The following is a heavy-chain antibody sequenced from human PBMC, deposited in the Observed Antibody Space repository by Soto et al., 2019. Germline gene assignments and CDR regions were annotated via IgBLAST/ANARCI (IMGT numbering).Heavy chain of an antibody. CDR1: GFTFSDYF. CDR3: ARDESELERSLNAFHI. J-gene: IGHJ3*02. V-gene: IGHV3-11*01. Sequence: QVQLVESGGGLVKPGGSLRLSCAASGFTFSDYFMSWIRQAPGRGLEWVSYISSSGNTIYYADPVKGRFTISRDNAKNSLYLQMNSLRAEDTAVYYCARDESELERSLNAFHIRGQGTLVTVSS. D-gene: IGHD1-1*01. CDR2: ISSSGNTI.